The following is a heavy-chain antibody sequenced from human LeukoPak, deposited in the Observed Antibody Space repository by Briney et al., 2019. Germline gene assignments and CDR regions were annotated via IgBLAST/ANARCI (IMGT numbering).Heavy chain of an antibody. J-gene: IGHJ4*02. Sequence: SQTLSLTFAISGDSVSSNSAAWNWIRQSPSRGLEWLGRTYYRSKWYNDYAVSGKSRITINPDTSKNQFCLQLNSVTPEDTAVYYCAREAEAPGYSNIYDDWGQGTLVTVSS. D-gene: IGHD6-13*01. CDR3: AREAEAPGYSNIYDD. V-gene: IGHV6-1*01. CDR2: TYYRSKWYN. CDR1: GDSVSSNSAA.